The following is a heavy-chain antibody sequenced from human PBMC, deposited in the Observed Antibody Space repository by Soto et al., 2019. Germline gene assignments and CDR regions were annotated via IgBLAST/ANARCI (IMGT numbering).Heavy chain of an antibody. V-gene: IGHV3-53*01. CDR1: GFTVGNNY. J-gene: IGHJ4*02. CDR3: AKDGRGSGSHYTIFGY. Sequence: EVQLVESGGGLIQPGGSLKLSCAASGFTVGNNYMSWVRQAPGKGLEWVSLIYSTGTTKYADSVKGRFTVSRDNAKNTLYLQMNSLSAEDTAVYYCAKDGRGSGSHYTIFGYWGQGTLVTVSS. CDR2: IYSTGTT. D-gene: IGHD3-10*01.